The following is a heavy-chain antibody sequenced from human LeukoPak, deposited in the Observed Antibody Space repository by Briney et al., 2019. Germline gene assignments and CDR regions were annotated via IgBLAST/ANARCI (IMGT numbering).Heavy chain of an antibody. V-gene: IGHV4-59*01. CDR2: IYYSGST. D-gene: IGHD4-17*01. J-gene: IGHJ4*02. CDR1: GGSICIYY. Sequence: PSETLSLTCTVSGGSICIYYWSWIWQPPGKGLEWIGYIYYSGSTNYNPSLKSRVTISVDTSKNQFSLKLSSVTAAHTAVYYCASSSVTPENFDHWGQGTLVTVSS. CDR3: ASSSVTPENFDH.